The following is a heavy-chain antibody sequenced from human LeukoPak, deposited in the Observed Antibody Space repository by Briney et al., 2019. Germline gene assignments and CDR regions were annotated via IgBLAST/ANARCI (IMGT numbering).Heavy chain of an antibody. J-gene: IGHJ4*02. D-gene: IGHD2-21*01. V-gene: IGHV3-23*01. CDR1: GFTFRSHA. CDR3: AKDFRIGYSAHFDY. Sequence: GGSLRLSCVGSGFTFRSHAMSLVRQAPEKGLEFVSGIYENGGTTYYADSVKGRFSISRDNSKNTLYLQMDSLRGEDTAVYYCAKDFRIGYSAHFDYWGQGALVTVSS. CDR2: IYENGGTT.